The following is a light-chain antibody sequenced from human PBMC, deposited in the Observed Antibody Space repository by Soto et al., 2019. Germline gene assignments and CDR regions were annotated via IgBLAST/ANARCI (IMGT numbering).Light chain of an antibody. V-gene: IGKV1-5*03. CDR1: QSISRW. Sequence: DVQMTQSPSTLSASIGDIVTITCLASQSISRWLAWYQQKPGQSPKLLIYETSSLEDGVPSRFTGSGSGTEFSLTITSLQPDDFATYYCQQYKDYWTFGQGTKVDIK. CDR3: QQYKDYWT. J-gene: IGKJ1*01. CDR2: ETS.